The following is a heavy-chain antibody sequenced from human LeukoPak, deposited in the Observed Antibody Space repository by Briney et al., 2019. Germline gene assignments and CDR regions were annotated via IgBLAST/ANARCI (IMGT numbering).Heavy chain of an antibody. CDR1: GGXISSSSYY. V-gene: IGHV4-39*01. Sequence: SETLSLTCTVSGGXISSSSYYWGWIRQPPGRGLAWIGSIYYSGNTYFNPSLKSRVTISVDTSKNQFSLKLNSVTAADTATYYCATNYGGYTYFDYWGQGTLVTVSS. J-gene: IGHJ4*02. CDR3: ATNYGGYTYFDY. CDR2: IYYSGNT. D-gene: IGHD4-17*01.